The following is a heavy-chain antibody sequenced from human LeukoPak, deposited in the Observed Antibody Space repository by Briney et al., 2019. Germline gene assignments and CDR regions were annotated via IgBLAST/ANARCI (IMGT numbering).Heavy chain of an antibody. J-gene: IGHJ3*02. Sequence: PGGSLRLSCAASGFTFSNAWMSWVRQAPGKGLEWVGRIKSKTDGGTTDYAAPVKGRFTISRDDSKNTLYLQMNSLKTEDTAVYYCTTDIVIYDILTGYYRARDAFDIWGQGTMVTVSS. V-gene: IGHV3-15*01. CDR2: IKSKTDGGTT. CDR3: TTDIVIYDILTGYYRARDAFDI. D-gene: IGHD3-9*01. CDR1: GFTFSNAW.